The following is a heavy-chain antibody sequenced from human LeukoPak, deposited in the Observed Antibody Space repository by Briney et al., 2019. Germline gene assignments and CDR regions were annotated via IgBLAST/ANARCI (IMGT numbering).Heavy chain of an antibody. J-gene: IGHJ1*01. CDR3: ARIQRGSPPGGVFQH. CDR2: MNPNSGNT. D-gene: IGHD3-16*01. Sequence: ASVKVSCKASGYTFTSYDINWVRQATGQGLEWMGWMNPNSGNTGYAQKFQGRVTITRNTSISTAYMELSSLRSEDTAVYYCARIQRGSPPGGVFQHWGQGTLVTVSS. CDR1: GYTFTSYD. V-gene: IGHV1-8*03.